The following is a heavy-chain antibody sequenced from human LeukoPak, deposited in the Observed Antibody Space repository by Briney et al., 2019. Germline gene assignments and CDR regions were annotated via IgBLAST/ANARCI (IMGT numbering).Heavy chain of an antibody. Sequence: GGSLRLSCAASGFRFHDYAMTWVRQAPGKGLEWVSTIIYNGGRTAYADSVKGRFTISRDNAKNSLYLQMNSLRAEGTAFYYCATSLRYGGNSYWGQGTLVTVSS. CDR1: GFRFHDYA. CDR3: ATSLRYGGNSY. V-gene: IGHV3-20*04. D-gene: IGHD4-23*01. J-gene: IGHJ4*02. CDR2: IIYNGGRT.